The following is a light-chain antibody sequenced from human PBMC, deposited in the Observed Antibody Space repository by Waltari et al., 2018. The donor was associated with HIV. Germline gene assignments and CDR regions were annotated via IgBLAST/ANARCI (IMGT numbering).Light chain of an antibody. CDR1: KSILYSSNNRNY. Sequence: DIVMTQSPDSLAVSLGERATINCKPSKSILYSSNNRNYLAWYQQKPGQRPKLLIYWASTRESGVPDRFTGNGSGTDFTLTISSLQAEDVAVYYCQQYDSTPLTFGGGTKVEIK. CDR2: WAS. CDR3: QQYDSTPLT. J-gene: IGKJ4*01. V-gene: IGKV4-1*01.